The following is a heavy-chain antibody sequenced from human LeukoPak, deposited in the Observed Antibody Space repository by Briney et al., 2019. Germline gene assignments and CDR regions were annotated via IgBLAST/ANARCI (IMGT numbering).Heavy chain of an antibody. CDR2: ISAYNGNT. J-gene: IGHJ4*02. CDR1: GYTFTSYG. CDR3: ARECSGGSCNDY. Sequence: ASVKVSCTASGYTFTSYGISWVRQAPGQGLEWMGWISAYNGNTNYAQKLQGRVTMTTDTSTSTAYMELRSLRSDDTAVYYCARECSGGSCNDYWGQGTLVTVSS. V-gene: IGHV1-18*01. D-gene: IGHD2-15*01.